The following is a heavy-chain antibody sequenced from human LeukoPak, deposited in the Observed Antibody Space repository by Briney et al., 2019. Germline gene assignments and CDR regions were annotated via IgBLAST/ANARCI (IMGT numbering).Heavy chain of an antibody. CDR1: GGSISGSRRY. CDR2: IRYIGTT. Sequence: SETLSLTCNVSGGSISGSRRYWGLVRQPPGGGWVWMGRIRYIGTTYYNPSLQSRLTISVDNSQNQFPLKLKSVTAADTSMYYCTRQLSWASDTGDSWGQGTLVTVSS. J-gene: IGHJ5*01. CDR3: TRQLSWASDTGDS. V-gene: IGHV4-39*01. D-gene: IGHD6-13*01.